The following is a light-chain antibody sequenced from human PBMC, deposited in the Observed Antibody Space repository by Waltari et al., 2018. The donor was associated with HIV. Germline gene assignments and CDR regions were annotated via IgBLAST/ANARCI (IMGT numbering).Light chain of an antibody. J-gene: IGLJ2*01. CDR3: SSYAGPNHLL. Sequence: QSALTQPPSASGSPGQSVTISCTGTSSDVGGYNYVSWYQQRPGKAPKILIYEVSKRPSGVADRFSGSKSGNTASLTVSGLQADDEADYYCSSYAGPNHLLFGGGTRLTVL. CDR2: EVS. CDR1: SSDVGGYNY. V-gene: IGLV2-8*01.